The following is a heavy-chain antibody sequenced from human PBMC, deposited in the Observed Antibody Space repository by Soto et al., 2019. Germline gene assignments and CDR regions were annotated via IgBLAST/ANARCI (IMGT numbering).Heavy chain of an antibody. V-gene: IGHV4-31*03. Sequence: SETLSLTCTVSGGSISSGGYYWSWIRQHPGKGLEWIGYIYYSGITDYNPSLKSRVTISVDTSKSQFSLKLSSVTAADTAVYYCARGGVDYYDSSGYYFSPYYFDYWGQGTLVTVSS. J-gene: IGHJ4*02. CDR1: GGSISSGGYY. D-gene: IGHD3-22*01. CDR3: ARGGVDYYDSSGYYFSPYYFDY. CDR2: IYYSGIT.